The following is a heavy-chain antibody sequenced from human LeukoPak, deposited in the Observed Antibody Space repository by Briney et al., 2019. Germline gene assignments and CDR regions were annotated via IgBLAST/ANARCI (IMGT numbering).Heavy chain of an antibody. V-gene: IGHV4-38-2*01. CDR2: IYHGGST. CDR1: GSSISSGYY. Sequence: SETLSLTCAGSGSSISSGYYWGWIRQPPGKWLEWIGTIYHGGSTYYNPSLKSRVTISIDPSKNQFSLKMSSVTATDTAVYYCARHLYGDSTDYWGQGTLVTVSS. D-gene: IGHD4-17*01. CDR3: ARHLYGDSTDY. J-gene: IGHJ4*02.